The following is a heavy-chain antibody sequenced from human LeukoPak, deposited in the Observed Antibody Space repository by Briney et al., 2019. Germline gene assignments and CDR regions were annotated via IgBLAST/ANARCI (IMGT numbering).Heavy chain of an antibody. V-gene: IGHV1-18*01. CDR3: AREGIAVADAYYYYGMDV. Sequence: ASVKVSYKASGYTFTSYGISWVRQAPGQGLEWMGWISAYNGNTNYAQKLQGRVTMTTDTSTSTAYMELRSLRSDDTAVYYCAREGIAVADAYYYYGMDVWGQGTTVTVSS. CDR1: GYTFTSYG. D-gene: IGHD6-19*01. J-gene: IGHJ6*02. CDR2: ISAYNGNT.